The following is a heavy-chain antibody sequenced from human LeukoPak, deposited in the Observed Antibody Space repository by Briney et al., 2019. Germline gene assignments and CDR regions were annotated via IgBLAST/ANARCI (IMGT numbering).Heavy chain of an antibody. D-gene: IGHD3-3*01. V-gene: IGHV1-18*01. CDR1: GYTFTSYG. CDR2: ISAYNGNT. Sequence: ASVKVSCKASGYTFTSYGISWVRQAPGQGLEWMGWISAYNGNTNYAQKLQGRVTMTTDTSTSTAYMELRSLRSEDTAVYYCARDRDYYDSIRPNWFDPWAREPWSPSPQ. CDR3: ARDRDYYDSIRPNWFDP. J-gene: IGHJ5*02.